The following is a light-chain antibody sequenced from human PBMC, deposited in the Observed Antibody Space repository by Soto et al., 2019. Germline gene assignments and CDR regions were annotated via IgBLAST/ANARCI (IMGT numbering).Light chain of an antibody. CDR2: AAS. Sequence: DIQLTQSPSSLSASVGDRVTIACRASQGISSYVAWYQQKPGKAPNLLIYAASTLQSGVPSRFSGRGSGTDFTLTISRLQAEDFATYYCQQLNSSPYTFGQGTKLEIK. CDR1: QGISSY. CDR3: QQLNSSPYT. V-gene: IGKV1-9*01. J-gene: IGKJ2*01.